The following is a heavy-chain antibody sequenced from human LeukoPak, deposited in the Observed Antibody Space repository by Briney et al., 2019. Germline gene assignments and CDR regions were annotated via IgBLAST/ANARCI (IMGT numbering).Heavy chain of an antibody. CDR3: ARDFRSGSYYRGDY. CDR2: ISSSSSYI. Sequence: GGSLRLSCAASGFTFNRHWMHWVRQAPGKGLEWVSSISSSSSYIYYADSVKGRFTISRDNAKNSLYLQMNSLRAEDTAVYYCARDFRSGSYYRGDYWGQGTLVTVSS. V-gene: IGHV3-21*01. CDR1: GFTFNRHW. J-gene: IGHJ4*02. D-gene: IGHD3-10*01.